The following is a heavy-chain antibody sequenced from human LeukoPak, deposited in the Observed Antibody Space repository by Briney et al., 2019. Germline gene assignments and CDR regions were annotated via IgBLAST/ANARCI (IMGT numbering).Heavy chain of an antibody. CDR2: INPTSGGT. CDR1: GYTFTGYY. CDR3: ARQGYCSSTACYTGAFDI. V-gene: IGHV1-2*02. J-gene: IGHJ3*02. Sequence: ASVKVSCKASGYTFTGYYIHWVRQAPGQGLEWMGWINPTSGGTNYAQKFQGRVTMTRDTSISTAYMELSRLRSDDTAVYYCARQGYCSSTACYTGAFDIWGQGTMVTGSS. D-gene: IGHD2-2*02.